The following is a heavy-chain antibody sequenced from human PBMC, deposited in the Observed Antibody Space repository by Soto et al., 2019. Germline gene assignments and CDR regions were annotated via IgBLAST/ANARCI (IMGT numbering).Heavy chain of an antibody. J-gene: IGHJ6*02. CDR2: ISGSGGST. CDR1: GFTFSSYA. D-gene: IGHD5-12*01. V-gene: IGHV3-23*01. Sequence: GSLRLSCAASGFTFSSYAMSWVRQAPGKGLEWVSAISGSGGSTHYADSVKGRFTISRDNSKNTLYLQMNSLRAEDTAVYYCANGFSGYEYYYYYGMDVWGQGTTVTVSS. CDR3: ANGFSGYEYYYYYGMDV.